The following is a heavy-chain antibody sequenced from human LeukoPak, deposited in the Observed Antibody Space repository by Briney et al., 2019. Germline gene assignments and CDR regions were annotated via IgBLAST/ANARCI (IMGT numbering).Heavy chain of an antibody. V-gene: IGHV1-2*02. CDR2: INPNSGGT. D-gene: IGHD3-10*01. Sequence: GASVKVSCKASGYTFTGYYMHWVRQAPGQGLEWMGWINPNSGGTNYAQKFQGRVTMTRDTSISTAYMELSRLRSDDTAVYYCARAHHYGSGSSTYYFDYWGQGTLVTVSS. J-gene: IGHJ4*02. CDR1: GYTFTGYY. CDR3: ARAHHYGSGSSTYYFDY.